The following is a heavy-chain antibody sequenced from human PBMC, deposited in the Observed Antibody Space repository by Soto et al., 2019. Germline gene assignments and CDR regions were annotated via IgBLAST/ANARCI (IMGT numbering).Heavy chain of an antibody. D-gene: IGHD3-16*01. Sequence: QVQLVQSGAEVKKPGSSVRVSCKASGTIFSSYTISWVRQAPGQGLEWMGRIIPILGETNSAQKFQGRVTLTADKYTNTAYMELNSLRSEDTAVYYCARGLGGRMDDWGQGTTVTVSS. J-gene: IGHJ6*02. V-gene: IGHV1-69*08. CDR3: ARGLGGRMDD. CDR1: GTIFSSYT. CDR2: IIPILGET.